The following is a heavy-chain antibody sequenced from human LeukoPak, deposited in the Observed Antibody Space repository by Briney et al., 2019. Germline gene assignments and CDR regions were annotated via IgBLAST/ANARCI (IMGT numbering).Heavy chain of an antibody. J-gene: IGHJ4*01. CDR2: VYYSGYT. V-gene: IGHV4-39*07. Sequence: SETLSLTCSVSGGSVSNTNYYWGWIRQPPGKGLEWLGSVYYSGYTYQSPSHNSRVTISVDTSKNQLSLKMTSVTAADTAVYYCARSIFSGSYAFDFWGHGTLVTVSS. D-gene: IGHD3-3*01. CDR1: GGSVSNTNYY. CDR3: ARSIFSGSYAFDF.